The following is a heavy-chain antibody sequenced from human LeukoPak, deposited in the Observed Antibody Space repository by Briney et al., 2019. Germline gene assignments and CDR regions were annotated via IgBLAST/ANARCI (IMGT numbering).Heavy chain of an antibody. Sequence: GGSLRLSCAASGFTFSIYAMNWVRQAPGKGLEWVSSISANGGETHYADSVKGRFTISRDNSKNTLYLQMNSLRAEDTAVYYCAREGGDSSGSLDYWGQGTLVTVSS. J-gene: IGHJ4*02. CDR2: ISANGGET. CDR1: GFTFSIYA. CDR3: AREGGDSSGSLDY. D-gene: IGHD3-22*01. V-gene: IGHV3-23*01.